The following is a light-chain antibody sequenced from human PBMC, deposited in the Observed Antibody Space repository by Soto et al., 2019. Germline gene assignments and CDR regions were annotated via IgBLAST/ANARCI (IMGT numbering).Light chain of an antibody. Sequence: AIQLTQSPYSLSASVGDRVTITCRASQGISSAVAWYQQKPGKAPKLLIYDASSLESGVPSRFRCSGSGTDFTLTISSLQPEDFATYYWQQFNSYPITFGQGTRLEIK. V-gene: IGKV1-13*02. CDR2: DAS. CDR3: QQFNSYPIT. CDR1: QGISSA. J-gene: IGKJ5*01.